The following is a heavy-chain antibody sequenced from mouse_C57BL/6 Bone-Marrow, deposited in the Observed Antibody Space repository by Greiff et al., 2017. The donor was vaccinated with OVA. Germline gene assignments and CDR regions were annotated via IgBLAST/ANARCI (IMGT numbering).Heavy chain of an antibody. Sequence: VKLQQSGAELVRPGTSVKMSCKASGYTFTNYWIGWAKQRPGHGLEWIGDIYPGGGYTNYNEKFKGKATLTADKSSSTAYMQFSSLTSEDSAIYYCARFRYYGLDYWGQGTTLTVSS. V-gene: IGHV1-63*01. CDR3: ARFRYYGLDY. CDR2: IYPGGGYT. CDR1: GYTFTNYW. D-gene: IGHD1-2*01. J-gene: IGHJ2*01.